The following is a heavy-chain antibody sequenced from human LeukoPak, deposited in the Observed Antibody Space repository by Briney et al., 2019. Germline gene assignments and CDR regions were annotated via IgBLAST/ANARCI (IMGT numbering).Heavy chain of an antibody. J-gene: IGHJ3*02. CDR2: ISGSGGST. CDR3: AKEDGAYCGGDCYSGAFDI. D-gene: IGHD2-21*02. Sequence: GGSLRLSCAASGFTFSSYAMSWVRQAPGKGLEWVSAISGSGGSTYYADSVKGRFTISRDNSKNTLYLQMNSLRAEDTAVYYCAKEDGAYCGGDCYSGAFDIWGQGTMVTVSS. V-gene: IGHV3-23*01. CDR1: GFTFSSYA.